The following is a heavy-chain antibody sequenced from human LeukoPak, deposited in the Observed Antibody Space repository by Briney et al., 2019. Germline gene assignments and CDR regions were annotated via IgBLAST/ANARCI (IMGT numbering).Heavy chain of an antibody. Sequence: PSETLSLTCTVSGGSISSYYWSWIRQPPGKGLEWIGYIYYSGSTNYNPSLKSRVTISVDTSKNQFSLQLSSVTAADTAVYYCAREAHSSSWFFDYWGQGTLVTVSS. D-gene: IGHD6-13*01. J-gene: IGHJ4*02. CDR3: AREAHSSSWFFDY. V-gene: IGHV4-59*01. CDR2: IYYSGST. CDR1: GGSISSYY.